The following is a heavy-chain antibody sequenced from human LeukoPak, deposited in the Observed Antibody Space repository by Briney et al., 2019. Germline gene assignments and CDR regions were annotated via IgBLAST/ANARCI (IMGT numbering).Heavy chain of an antibody. J-gene: IGHJ4*02. CDR1: GYSISSGYY. D-gene: IGHD3-3*01. V-gene: IGHV4-38-2*01. CDR3: ARRGDDFWSGYHIDY. CDR2: IHHRGTT. Sequence: SETLSLTCGVSGYSISSGYYWGWIRQPPGKGLEGKGSIHHRGTTFCNASLRSRVTISVDTSKNQFSLKLSSVTAADTAVYYCARRGDDFWSGYHIDYWGQGTLVTVSS.